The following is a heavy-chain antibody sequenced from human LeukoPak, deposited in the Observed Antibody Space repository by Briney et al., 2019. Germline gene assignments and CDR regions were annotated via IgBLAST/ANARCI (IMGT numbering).Heavy chain of an antibody. Sequence: GSLRLSCAASGFTFSSYAMSWVRQAPGKGLEWVSSISGSGGSTNYADSVKGRFTISRDNSKNTLYLQMNSLRAEDTAVYYCAKDVSSGWDPAFDYWGQGTLVTVSS. V-gene: IGHV3-23*01. J-gene: IGHJ4*02. CDR1: GFTFSSYA. CDR3: AKDVSSGWDPAFDY. D-gene: IGHD6-19*01. CDR2: ISGSGGST.